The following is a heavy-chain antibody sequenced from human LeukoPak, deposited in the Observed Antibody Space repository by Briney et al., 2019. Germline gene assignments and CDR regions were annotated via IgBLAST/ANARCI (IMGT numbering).Heavy chain of an antibody. V-gene: IGHV3-33*08. J-gene: IGHJ4*02. CDR2: IWSDGSSE. CDR3: ARDRGNDFLDY. D-gene: IGHD1-1*01. Sequence: GGSLRLSCAASGFTFSSYAMHWVRQAPGKGLEWVAFIWSDGSSEYYADSVRGRFTVSRDNSKYTVYLQINGLRVEDTAVYHCARDRGNDFLDYWGQGTLVTVSS. CDR1: GFTFSSYA.